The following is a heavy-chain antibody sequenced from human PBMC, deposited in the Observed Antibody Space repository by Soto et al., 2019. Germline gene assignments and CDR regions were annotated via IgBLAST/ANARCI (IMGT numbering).Heavy chain of an antibody. D-gene: IGHD3-10*01. CDR3: AKKGYYPSGKINLFDS. V-gene: IGHV4-38-2*01. CDR2: VDHSGRT. CDR1: GYSINSDYY. J-gene: IGHJ4*02. Sequence: KSSETLSLTCAVSGYSINSDYYWGCIRQPPGKGLEWIGSVDHSGRTYYSPSLRSRLTIFIDTSKNQFSLRLTSVTAADAAMYFCAKKGYYPSGKINLFDSWGPGTLVTVSS.